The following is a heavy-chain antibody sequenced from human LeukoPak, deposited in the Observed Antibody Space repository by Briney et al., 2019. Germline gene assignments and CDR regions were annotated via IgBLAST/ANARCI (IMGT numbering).Heavy chain of an antibody. J-gene: IGHJ5*02. V-gene: IGHV4-61*01. CDR3: ARGGSWFDP. Sequence: SETLSLTCTVSGGSMSSSSYYWSWIRQPPGKGLERIGYIYYSGSTNYNPSLESRVTISVDTSKNQFSLKLSSVTAADTAVYYCARGGSWFDPWGQGTLVIVSS. CDR1: GGSMSSSSYY. CDR2: IYYSGST.